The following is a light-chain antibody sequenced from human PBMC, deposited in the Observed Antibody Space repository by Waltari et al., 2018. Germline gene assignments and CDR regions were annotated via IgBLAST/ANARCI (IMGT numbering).Light chain of an antibody. CDR3: SSYTTSSTWV. Sequence: QSALTQPASVSGSPGQSITISCIGTSSDIGRYNYVSWYQQHPGKGPKLILYEVDNRPSGVSDRFSGSKSGNTASLTISWLQTDDEANYYCSSYTTSSTWVFGGGTQLTVL. CDR2: EVD. V-gene: IGLV2-14*03. CDR1: SSDIGRYNY. J-gene: IGLJ3*02.